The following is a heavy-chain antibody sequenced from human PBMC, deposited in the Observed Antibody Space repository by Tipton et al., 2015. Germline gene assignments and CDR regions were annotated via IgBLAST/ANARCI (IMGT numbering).Heavy chain of an antibody. V-gene: IGHV4-59*01. J-gene: IGHJ4*02. CDR3: ARARGRHGGLFDS. D-gene: IGHD4-23*01. CDR1: SDSINKYY. CDR2: IQYSGGT. Sequence: TLSLTCTVSSDSINKYYWSWIRQPPGKELQWIGYIQYSGGTNYNPSLEGRVSMSVDTSKTQFSLEMRSVTATDTAVYYCARARGRHGGLFDSWGQGTLVTVSS.